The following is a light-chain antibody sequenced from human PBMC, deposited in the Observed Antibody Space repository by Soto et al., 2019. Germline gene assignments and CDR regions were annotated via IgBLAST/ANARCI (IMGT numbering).Light chain of an antibody. CDR2: KAS. Sequence: DIQMTQSPSTLSASVGDRVTITCRASQSFSSGLAWYQQKPGKAPKLLIYKASSLESGVPSRFSGSGSGTEFTLTISSLQPDDFATYYCQQYNSYWTFGQGTKVEIK. CDR1: QSFSSG. J-gene: IGKJ1*01. CDR3: QQYNSYWT. V-gene: IGKV1-5*03.